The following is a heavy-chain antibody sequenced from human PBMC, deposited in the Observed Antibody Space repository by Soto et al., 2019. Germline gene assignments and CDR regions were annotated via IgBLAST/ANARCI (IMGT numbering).Heavy chain of an antibody. Sequence: SEPLSLTSAVYGASFNSYFWNWVRQPPGKGLEWIGEVTPGGRSNYNPSLKSRVTISKDTSKNQFSLEVNSVTAADTAVYYCTTSGRSWPDSFDIWGQGAMVTVSS. V-gene: IGHV4-34*01. CDR2: VTPGGRS. CDR1: GASFNSYF. D-gene: IGHD6-13*01. CDR3: TTSGRSWPDSFDI. J-gene: IGHJ3*02.